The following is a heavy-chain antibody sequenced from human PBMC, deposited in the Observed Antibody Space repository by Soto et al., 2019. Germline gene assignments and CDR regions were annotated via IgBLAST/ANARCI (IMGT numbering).Heavy chain of an antibody. V-gene: IGHV3-30*18. CDR1: GFIFSDYG. J-gene: IGHJ4*02. D-gene: IGHD3-9*01. CDR2: ISSDGSSK. CDR3: AKGPHSDILTGDPDPDY. Sequence: LRLSCAASGFIFSDYGMHWVRQAPGKRLEWVAVISSDGSSKYYSDSMKGRFTISRDASNNTLYLQVNSLGTEDTALYFCAKGPHSDILTGDPDPDYWGQGTLVTVSS.